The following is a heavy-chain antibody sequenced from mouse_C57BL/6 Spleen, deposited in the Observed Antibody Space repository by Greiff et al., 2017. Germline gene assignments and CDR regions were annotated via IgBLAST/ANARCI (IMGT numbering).Heavy chain of an antibody. D-gene: IGHD1-1*01. CDR2: ISNGGGST. J-gene: IGHJ1*03. Sequence: EVKLVESGGGLVQPGGSLKLSCEASGFTFSDYYMYWVRQTPEKRLEWVAFISNGGGSTYYPDTVKGRFTISRDNAKNTLYLHMSRPKSEDTAMYYGARLYYGSSYRYFDVWGTGTTVTVSS. V-gene: IGHV5-12*01. CDR1: GFTFSDYY. CDR3: ARLYYGSSYRYFDV.